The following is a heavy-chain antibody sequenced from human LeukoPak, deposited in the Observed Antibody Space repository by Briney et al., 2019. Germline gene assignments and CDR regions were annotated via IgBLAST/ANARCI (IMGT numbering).Heavy chain of an antibody. CDR2: ISGSGGST. CDR3: AKDDCSSTSCYLFDY. CDR1: GFTSSSYA. D-gene: IGHD2-2*01. J-gene: IGHJ4*02. V-gene: IGHV3-23*01. Sequence: GGSLRPSCASSGFTSSSYAMSWVRQAPGKGLEWVSAISGSGGSTYYADSVKGRFTISRDNSKNTLYLQMNSLRAEDTAVYYCAKDDCSSTSCYLFDYWGQGTLVTVSS.